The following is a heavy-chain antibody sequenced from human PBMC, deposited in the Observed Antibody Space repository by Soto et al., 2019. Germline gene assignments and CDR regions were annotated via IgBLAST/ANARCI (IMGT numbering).Heavy chain of an antibody. CDR1: GYTFISHG. D-gene: IGHD4-17*01. Sequence: QVQLVQSGAEVKKPGASVKVSCKASGYTFISHGITWVRQAPGQGLEWVGWISVYNGDTNYAQKLQGRVTMTTDTSTSTAYLERTSLRADDTAIYYCARQSFDYASRFDYWGPGTLVTVSS. CDR2: ISVYNGDT. V-gene: IGHV1-18*01. J-gene: IGHJ4*02. CDR3: ARQSFDYASRFDY.